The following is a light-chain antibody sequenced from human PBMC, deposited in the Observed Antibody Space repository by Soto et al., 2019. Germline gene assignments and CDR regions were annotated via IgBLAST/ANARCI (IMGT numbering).Light chain of an antibody. CDR2: GAS. CDR3: QQYGRSVPIT. CDR1: QSVSSSY. Sequence: EIVLTQSPDTLSLSPGERATLSCRASQSVSSSYVAWYQQKPGQAPRLLIYGASSRATGIPDRFSGSGSGTDFTLTISRLEPEDFAVYFCQQYGRSVPITFGQGTRLEIK. J-gene: IGKJ5*01. V-gene: IGKV3-20*01.